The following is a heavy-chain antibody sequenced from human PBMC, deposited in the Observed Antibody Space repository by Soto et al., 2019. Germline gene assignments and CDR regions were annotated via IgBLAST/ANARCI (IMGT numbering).Heavy chain of an antibody. CDR1: GGSISSYY. CDR2: IYYSGST. J-gene: IGHJ4*02. V-gene: IGHV4-59*01. Sequence: PSETLSLTCTVSGGSISSYYWSWIRQPPGKGLEWIGYIYYSGSTNYNPSLKSRVTISVDTSKNQFSLKLSSVTAADTAVYYCAVYRRGDYFDYWGQGTLVTVSS. D-gene: IGHD2-2*02. CDR3: AVYRRGDYFDY.